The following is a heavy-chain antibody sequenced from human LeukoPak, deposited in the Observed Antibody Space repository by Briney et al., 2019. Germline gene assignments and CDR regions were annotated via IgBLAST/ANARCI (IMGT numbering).Heavy chain of an antibody. J-gene: IGHJ4*02. CDR3: ARPYDFWSGLYYFDY. V-gene: IGHV1-18*01. CDR1: GYTFTSYG. D-gene: IGHD3-3*01. CDR2: ISAYNGNT. Sequence: ASVKVSCKASGYTFTSYGISWVRQAAGQGPEWMGWISAYNGNTNYAQKLQGRVTMTTDTSTSTAYMELRSLRSDDTAVYYCARPYDFWSGLYYFDYWGQGTLLTVSS.